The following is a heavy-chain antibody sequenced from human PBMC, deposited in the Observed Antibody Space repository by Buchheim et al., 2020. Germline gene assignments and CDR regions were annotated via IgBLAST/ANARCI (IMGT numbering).Heavy chain of an antibody. D-gene: IGHD2-2*02. CDR1: GGSFSGYY. V-gene: IGHV4-34*01. J-gene: IGHJ6*02. Sequence: QVQLQQWGAGLLKPSETLSLTCAVYGGSFSGYYWSWIRQPPGKGLEWIGEINHSGSTNYNPSLKSRVTISVDTSKNKFSLKLSSVTAADTAVYYCARTDIVVVPAAIGGQYYYYYYGMDVWGQGTT. CDR2: INHSGST. CDR3: ARTDIVVVPAAIGGQYYYYYYGMDV.